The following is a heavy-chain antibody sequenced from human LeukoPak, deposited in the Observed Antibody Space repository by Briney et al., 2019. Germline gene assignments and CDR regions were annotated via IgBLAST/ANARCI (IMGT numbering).Heavy chain of an antibody. Sequence: GGSLRLSCASSGFTFSTYGMHWVRQAPGKGLEWVAFIRYDGSDKYYADSVKGRFTISRDNSKNTLYLQMNSLRPEDTAVYYCARDDPRTIFGVVSTRGHWGQGTLVTVSS. J-gene: IGHJ4*02. CDR1: GFTFSTYG. CDR2: IRYDGSDK. V-gene: IGHV3-30*02. CDR3: ARDDPRTIFGVVSTRGH. D-gene: IGHD3-3*01.